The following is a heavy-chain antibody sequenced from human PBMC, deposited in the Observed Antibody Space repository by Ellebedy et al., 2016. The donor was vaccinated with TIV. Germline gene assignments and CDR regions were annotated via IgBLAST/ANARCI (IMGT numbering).Heavy chain of an antibody. J-gene: IGHJ4*02. CDR1: GFTFGDYA. Sequence: GGSLRLXXSASGFTFGDYAINWFRQAPGRGLEWVGFIRRQAYDWTTEYAASVKGRFSISRGDSIAYLQMNSLKTDDTAVYYCTRSYGGNSESDYWGQGTLVTVSS. CDR2: IRRQAYDWTT. CDR3: TRSYGGNSESDY. V-gene: IGHV3-49*03. D-gene: IGHD4-23*01.